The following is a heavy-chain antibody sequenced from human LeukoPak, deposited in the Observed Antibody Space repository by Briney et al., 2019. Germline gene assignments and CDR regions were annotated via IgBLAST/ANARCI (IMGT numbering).Heavy chain of an antibody. CDR3: ARGWKYRNGYTVTELGSGYFDY. J-gene: IGHJ4*02. Sequence: SETLSLTCTVSGGSISSSSYYWNWIRQPPGKGLEWIGYIYYSGRTNYSPSLKSRVTISVDTSKNQFSLKLSSVTAADTAVYYCARGWKYRNGYTVTELGSGYFDYWGQGTLVTVSS. CDR1: GGSISSSSYY. V-gene: IGHV4-61*01. D-gene: IGHD5-18*01. CDR2: IYYSGRT.